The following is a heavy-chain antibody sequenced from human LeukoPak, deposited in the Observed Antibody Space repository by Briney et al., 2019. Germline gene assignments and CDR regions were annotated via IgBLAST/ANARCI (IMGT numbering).Heavy chain of an antibody. CDR1: GFSFNTYW. J-gene: IGHJ4*02. D-gene: IGHD4-17*01. Sequence: SGGSLRLSCAASGFSFNTYWMTWVRQAPGKGLEWVANIKPDATEKYYVDSVKGRFTISRDNPKNSVSLQMNTLRVEDTAIYYCARGRPSNGDLNYWGQGTLVTVSS. CDR3: ARGRPSNGDLNY. V-gene: IGHV3-7*01. CDR2: IKPDATEK.